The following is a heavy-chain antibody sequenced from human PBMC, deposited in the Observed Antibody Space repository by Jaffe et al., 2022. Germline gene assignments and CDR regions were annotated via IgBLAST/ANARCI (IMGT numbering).Heavy chain of an antibody. D-gene: IGHD5-12*01. J-gene: IGHJ5*02. V-gene: IGHV4-59*01. CDR2: IYYSGST. CDR1: GGSISSYY. Sequence: QVQLQESGPGLVKPSETLSLTCTVSGGSISSYYWSWIRQPPGKGLEWIGYIYYSGSTNYNPSLKSRVTISVDTSKNQFSLKLSSVTAADTAVYYCAREYSGYDSWFDPWGQGTLVTVSS. CDR3: AREYSGYDSWFDP.